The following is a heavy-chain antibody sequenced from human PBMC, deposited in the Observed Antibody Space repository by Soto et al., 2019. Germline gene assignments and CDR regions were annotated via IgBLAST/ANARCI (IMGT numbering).Heavy chain of an antibody. J-gene: IGHJ4*02. CDR2: IYTGGTT. CDR3: HGYGH. V-gene: IGHV3-53*01. Sequence: EVQVVESGGGLIQPGGSLRLSCAVSGFNVTINYMIWVRQAPGKGLEWVSVIYTGGTTFYADYVKGRFTISRDTSRNTLYLQMNSLRGEDTAVYYCHGYGHWGQGTLVTVSS. CDR1: GFNVTINY. D-gene: IGHD5-12*01.